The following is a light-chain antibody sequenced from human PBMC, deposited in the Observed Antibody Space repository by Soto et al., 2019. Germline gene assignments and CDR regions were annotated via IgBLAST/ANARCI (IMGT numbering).Light chain of an antibody. V-gene: IGLV2-18*02. CDR3: SSFTTSTTLI. CDR1: SSDVGSFNR. Sequence: QSVLTQPPSVSGSPGQSVTISCTGTSSDVGSFNRVSWYQQPPGTAPKLMIFEVTNRPSGVPDRFSGSKSGSTAALTISGLQAEDEADYYCSSFTTSTTLIFGGGTKLTVL. J-gene: IGLJ2*01. CDR2: EVT.